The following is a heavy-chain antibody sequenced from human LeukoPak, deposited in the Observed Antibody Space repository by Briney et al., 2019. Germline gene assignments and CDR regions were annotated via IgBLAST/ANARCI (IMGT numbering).Heavy chain of an antibody. D-gene: IGHD3-22*01. CDR2: IYSGGST. V-gene: IGHV3-53*04. Sequence: GGSLRLSCAASGFTVSSNYMSWVRQAPGKGLEWVSVIYSGGSTYYADSVKGRFTISRHNSKNTLYLQMNSLRAEDTAVYYCARDCRDSSGYYSFDYWGQGTLVTVSS. J-gene: IGHJ4*02. CDR1: GFTVSSNY. CDR3: ARDCRDSSGYYSFDY.